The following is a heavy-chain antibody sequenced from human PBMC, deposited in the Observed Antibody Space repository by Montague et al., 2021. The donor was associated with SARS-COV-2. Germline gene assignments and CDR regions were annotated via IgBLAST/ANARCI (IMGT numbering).Heavy chain of an antibody. CDR2: ISGSGYSS. J-gene: IGHJ6*02. CDR1: GFTFSSHA. Sequence: SLRLSCAASGFTFSSHAMSWVRQAPGKGLEWVSAISGSGYSSYYVDSVKRRFTISRDNSKSTLHLLMNSLRAEDTAVYYCVRSFYCSSSSCSGSYYYGMDLWGQGTTVTVSS. CDR3: VRSFYCSSSSCSGSYYYGMDL. V-gene: IGHV3-23*01. D-gene: IGHD2-2*01.